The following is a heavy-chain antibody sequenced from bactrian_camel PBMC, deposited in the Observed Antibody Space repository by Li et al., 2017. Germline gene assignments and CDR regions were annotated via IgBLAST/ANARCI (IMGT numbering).Heavy chain of an antibody. D-gene: IGHD7*01. CDR3: AADFCAGGWSEAALRRKNEYRY. CDR1: EYTYSSYC. V-gene: IGHV3S1*01. Sequence: HVQLVESGGGSVQAGGSLRLSCAASEYTYSSYCLGWFRQAPGKEREGVATIVTGIGSPLYADSVKGRFTISQNNAQKTVYLQMNSLQAEDTAMYYCAADFCAGGWSEAALRRKNEYRYWGQGTQVTVS. J-gene: IGHJ4*01. CDR2: IVTGIGSP.